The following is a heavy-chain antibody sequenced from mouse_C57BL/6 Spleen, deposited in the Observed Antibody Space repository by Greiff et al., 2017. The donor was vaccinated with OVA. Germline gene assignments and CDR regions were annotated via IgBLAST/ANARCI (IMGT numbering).Heavy chain of an antibody. CDR2: IYPGDGDT. D-gene: IGHD2-3*01. CDR1: GYAFSSSW. CDR3: ARYDGYYGGFAY. Sequence: QVQLQQSGPELVKPGASVKISCKASGYAFSSSWMNWVKQRPGKGLEWIGRIYPGDGDTNYNGKFKGKATLTADKSSSTAYMQLSSLTSEDSAVYFCARYDGYYGGFAYWGQGTLVTVSA. V-gene: IGHV1-82*01. J-gene: IGHJ3*01.